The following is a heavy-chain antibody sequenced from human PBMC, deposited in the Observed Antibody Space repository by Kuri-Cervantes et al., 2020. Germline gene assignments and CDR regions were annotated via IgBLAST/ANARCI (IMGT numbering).Heavy chain of an antibody. D-gene: IGHD5-18*01. CDR2: ISYDGSNK. CDR1: GFTFSSYG. Sequence: GESLKISCAASGFTFSSYGMHWVRQAPGRGLEWVAVISYDGSNKYYADSVKGRFTISRDNSKNTLYLQMNSLRAEDTAVYYCARAPAMVTRYYFDYWGQGTLVTVSS. V-gene: IGHV3-30*03. CDR3: ARAPAMVTRYYFDY. J-gene: IGHJ4*02.